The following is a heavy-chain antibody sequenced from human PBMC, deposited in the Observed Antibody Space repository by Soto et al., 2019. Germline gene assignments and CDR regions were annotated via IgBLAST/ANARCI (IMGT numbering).Heavy chain of an antibody. Sequence: EVQLVESGGGLVQPGGSPRLSCAASGFTFSSYWMSWVRQAPGKGLEWVANIKQDGSEKYYVDSVKGRFTISRDNAKNSLYLQMNSLRAEDTAVYYCAREADTAMGPDAFDIWGQGTMVTVSS. CDR2: IKQDGSEK. V-gene: IGHV3-7*03. J-gene: IGHJ3*02. D-gene: IGHD5-18*01. CDR1: GFTFSSYW. CDR3: AREADTAMGPDAFDI.